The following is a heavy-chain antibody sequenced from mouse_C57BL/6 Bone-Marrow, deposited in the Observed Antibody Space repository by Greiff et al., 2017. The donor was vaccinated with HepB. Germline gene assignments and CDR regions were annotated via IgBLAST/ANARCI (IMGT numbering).Heavy chain of an antibody. CDR2: ISSGGDYI. J-gene: IGHJ1*03. V-gene: IGHV5S21*01. Sequence: EVQVVESGEGLVKPGGSLKLSCAASGFTFSSYAMSWVRQTPEKRLECVAYISSGGDYIYYADTVKGRFTISRDNAMHTLYLQMSSLKSEDTAMYVGARARLLGYWYFDVWGTGSTVTVSS. CDR3: ARARLLGYWYFDV. CDR1: GFTFSSYA. D-gene: IGHD2-3*01.